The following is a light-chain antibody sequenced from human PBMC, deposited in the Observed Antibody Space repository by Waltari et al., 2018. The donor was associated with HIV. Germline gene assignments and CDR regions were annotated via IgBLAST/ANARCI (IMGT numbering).Light chain of an antibody. J-gene: IGKJ1*01. CDR2: GAS. CDR1: QSVTNN. Sequence: ETVMTQSPATLSVSPGERATLSCWASQSVTNNLAWYQQRPGQAPTLLIYGASIRATGVPARFSGSGSGTDFTLTISSLQSEDCAMYYCLQYHNWPRTFGQGTKVEV. V-gene: IGKV3-15*01. CDR3: LQYHNWPRT.